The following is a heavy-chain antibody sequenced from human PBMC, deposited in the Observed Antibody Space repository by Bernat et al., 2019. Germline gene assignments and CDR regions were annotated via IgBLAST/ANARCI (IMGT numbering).Heavy chain of an antibody. V-gene: IGHV3-30*18. D-gene: IGHD6-13*01. CDR3: AKERDSSNWYGGGFDY. CDR1: GFTFSSYG. J-gene: IGHJ4*02. CDR2: ISNDGRNK. Sequence: QVQLVESGGGVVQPGRSLRLSCAASGFTFSSYGMHWVRQAPGKGLGWVAVISNDGRNKYYADSVKDRLTISSDNSQNTLYLQMNSRRVEDTAVYYCAKERDSSNWYGGGFDYWGQGTLVTVSS.